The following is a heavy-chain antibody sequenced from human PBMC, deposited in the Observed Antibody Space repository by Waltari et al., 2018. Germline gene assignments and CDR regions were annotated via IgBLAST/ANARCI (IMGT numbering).Heavy chain of an antibody. CDR1: ADSMSNTDC. Sequence: QLQLQQSGPGLVKPSESLSLTCVVSADSMSNTDCWSWVRQPPGKGLEWIGQIRGDGRTNYNPSRESRVTISMDTSNRQFSLKVSSATAADTAVDYCARDRGRGLYLDSWGQGTLVTVSP. CDR2: IRGDGRT. J-gene: IGHJ4*02. CDR3: ARDRGRGLYLDS. V-gene: IGHV4-4*02. D-gene: IGHD2-15*01.